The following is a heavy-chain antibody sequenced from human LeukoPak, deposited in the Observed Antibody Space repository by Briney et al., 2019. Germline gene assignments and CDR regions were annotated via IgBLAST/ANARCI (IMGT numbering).Heavy chain of an antibody. Sequence: SETLSLTCAVYGGSFSGYYWSWIRQPPGKGLEWIGEINHSGSTNYNPSLKSRVTISVDTSKNQFSLKLSSVTAADTAVCYCARGRVVITIFGVVISHDAFDIWGQGTMVTVSS. CDR2: INHSGST. CDR3: ARGRVVITIFGVVISHDAFDI. J-gene: IGHJ3*02. CDR1: GGSFSGYY. V-gene: IGHV4-34*01. D-gene: IGHD3-3*01.